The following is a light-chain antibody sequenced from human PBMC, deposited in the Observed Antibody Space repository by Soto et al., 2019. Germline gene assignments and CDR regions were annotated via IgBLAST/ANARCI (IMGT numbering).Light chain of an antibody. Sequence: EIVLTQSPGTLSLSPGERATLSCRASLSVSSTYLAWYQQKPGQAPRLLIYGASSRSTGIPDRFSGSGSGTNFTLTIIRLEPEDFAVYYCQQYGSSPPWTFGQGTKVDIK. CDR2: GAS. CDR1: LSVSSTY. V-gene: IGKV3-20*01. J-gene: IGKJ1*01. CDR3: QQYGSSPPWT.